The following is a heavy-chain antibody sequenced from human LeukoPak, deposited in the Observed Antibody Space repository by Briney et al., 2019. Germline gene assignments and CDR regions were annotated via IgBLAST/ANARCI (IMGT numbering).Heavy chain of an antibody. J-gene: IGHJ5*02. CDR2: IYPGDSDT. CDR1: GYSFTNYW. D-gene: IGHD2-2*01. Sequence: GESLKISCKGSGYSFTNYWIGWVRQMPGKGLEWMGIIYPGDSDTRYSPSFQGQVTISADKSISTAYLQWSSLKASDTAMYYCARPVVPAATGGWFDPWGQGTLVTVSS. V-gene: IGHV5-51*01. CDR3: ARPVVPAATGGWFDP.